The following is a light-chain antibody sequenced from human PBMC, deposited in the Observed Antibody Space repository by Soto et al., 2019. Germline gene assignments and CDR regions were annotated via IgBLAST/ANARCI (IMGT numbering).Light chain of an antibody. CDR3: QQYNNWPKT. CDR2: GAS. Sequence: EIVMTQSPASLSVSPGERATLSCRASQRIYSDLAWYQQKAGQAPRLLIYGASTRATGVPARFSGSGSGTEFTLTISSLQSEDFAVYFCQQYNNWPKTFGQRTKVEIK. J-gene: IGKJ1*01. V-gene: IGKV3-15*01. CDR1: QRIYSD.